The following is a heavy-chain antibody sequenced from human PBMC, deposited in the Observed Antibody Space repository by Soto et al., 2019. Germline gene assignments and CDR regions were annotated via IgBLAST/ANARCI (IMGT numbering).Heavy chain of an antibody. Sequence: EVQLLESGGGLVQPGGSLRLSCAASGFTFSNYAMTWVRQAPGKGLEWVSGISGSGGYSGGYTYYADSVKGRFSISRDNSKDTVHLQMNSLRAEDTAVYYCAKGGSYFYYYGLDVW. CDR1: GFTFSNYA. V-gene: IGHV3-23*01. CDR3: AKGGSYFYYYGLDV. CDR2: ISGSGGYSGGYT. J-gene: IGHJ6*01.